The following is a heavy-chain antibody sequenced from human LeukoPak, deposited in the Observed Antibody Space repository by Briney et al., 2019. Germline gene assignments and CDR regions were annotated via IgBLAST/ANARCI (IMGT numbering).Heavy chain of an antibody. V-gene: IGHV3-7*01. CDR2: IKQDGSEK. J-gene: IGHJ4*02. CDR3: ARDAIVVVAATFDY. CDR1: GFTLSSYW. D-gene: IGHD2-15*01. Sequence: PGGSLRLSCAASGFTLSSYWMSWVRQAPGKGLEWVANIKQDGSEKYYVDSVKGRFTISRDNAKNSLYLQMNSLRAEDTAVYYCARDAIVVVAATFDYWGQGTLVTVSS.